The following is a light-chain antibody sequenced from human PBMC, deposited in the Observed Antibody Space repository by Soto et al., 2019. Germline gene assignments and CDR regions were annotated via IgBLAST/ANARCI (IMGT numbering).Light chain of an antibody. V-gene: IGKV1D-12*01. CDR2: TAS. CDR1: QDIAGY. CDR3: QQAYTFPIT. Sequence: DIQVTQSPSSVSASVGDRVTISCRASQDIAGYLAWYQHKPGRAPELLIRTASSLQSGVPSRFSGSGSGTDFTLTINSLQPEHFATYYCQQAYTFPITFSQGTRLEIK. J-gene: IGKJ5*01.